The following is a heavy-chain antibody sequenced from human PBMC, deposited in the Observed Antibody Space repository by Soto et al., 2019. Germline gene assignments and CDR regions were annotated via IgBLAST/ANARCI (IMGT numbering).Heavy chain of an antibody. CDR2: VNPSGGHT. CDR3: ARGGHVVVVTAALDY. J-gene: IGHJ4*02. Sequence: QVQLMQSGAEVKKPGASVKVSCNASGDTFTDYYIHLVRQAPGQGLERMGTVNPSGGHTPYGQHFLGRVTMTRDTSTSTLYMELTSLTSDGTAVYYCARGGHVVVVTAALDYWGQGTLVTVSS. CDR1: GDTFTDYY. V-gene: IGHV1-46*01. D-gene: IGHD2-21*02.